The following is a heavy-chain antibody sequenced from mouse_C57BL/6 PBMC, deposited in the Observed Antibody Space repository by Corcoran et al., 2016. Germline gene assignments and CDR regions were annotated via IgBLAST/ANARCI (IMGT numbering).Heavy chain of an antibody. D-gene: IGHD3-2*02. CDR3: ARGDSSDRFAY. J-gene: IGHJ3*01. CDR2: IYPGDGDT. CDR1: GYTFSSYW. V-gene: IGHV1-80*01. Sequence: QVQLQQSGAELVKPGASVKISCKASGYTFSSYWMNWVKQRPGKGLEWIGQIYPGDGDTNYNGKFKGKATLTADKSSSTAYMQLSSLTSEDSAVYFCARGDSSDRFAYWGQGTLVTVSA.